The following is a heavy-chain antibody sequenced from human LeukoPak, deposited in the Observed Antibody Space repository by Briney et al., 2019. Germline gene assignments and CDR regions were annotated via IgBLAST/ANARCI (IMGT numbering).Heavy chain of an antibody. CDR1: GFTFSNAW. J-gene: IGHJ4*02. CDR3: TTDIPPYYDFSLGV. D-gene: IGHD3-3*01. CDR2: IKSKTDGGTT. V-gene: IGHV3-15*01. Sequence: GGSLRLSCAASGFTFSNAWMSWVRQAPGKGLEWVGRIKSKTDGGTTDYAAPVKGRFTISRDDSKNTLYLQMNSLKTEDTAVYYCTTDIPPYYDFSLGVWGQGTLVTVSS.